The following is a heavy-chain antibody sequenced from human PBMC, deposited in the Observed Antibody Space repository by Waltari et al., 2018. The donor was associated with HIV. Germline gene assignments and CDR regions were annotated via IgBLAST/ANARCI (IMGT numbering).Heavy chain of an antibody. CDR1: GLTFRSYG. V-gene: IGHV3-30*18. J-gene: IGHJ6*02. CDR2: ISYEGSNK. D-gene: IGHD4-17*01. Sequence: QVQLVESGGGVVQPRRSLRLCCAPSGLTFRSYGMPRLCQAPGKGLEWVAVISYEGSNKDYADSVKGRFTISRDNSKNKLYLQMSSLRAEDTAVYYCAKDKDSTVTTIFYYYGMDVWGQGTTVTVSS. CDR3: AKDKDSTVTTIFYYYGMDV.